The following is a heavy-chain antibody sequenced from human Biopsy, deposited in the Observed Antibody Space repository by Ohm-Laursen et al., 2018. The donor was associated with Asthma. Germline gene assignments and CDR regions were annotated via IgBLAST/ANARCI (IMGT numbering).Heavy chain of an antibody. V-gene: IGHV3-30*06. CDR3: VRDGTDDAFDI. Sequence: SLRLSCAAYGFTFGSYGLHWVRQAPGKGLEWVGVISKDASTQDYADSVKGRFTMARDNSKNTLDLQMNSLREEDTAVYYCVRDGTDDAFDIWGQGTVVSVSS. J-gene: IGHJ3*02. D-gene: IGHD1-1*01. CDR1: GFTFGSYG. CDR2: ISKDASTQ.